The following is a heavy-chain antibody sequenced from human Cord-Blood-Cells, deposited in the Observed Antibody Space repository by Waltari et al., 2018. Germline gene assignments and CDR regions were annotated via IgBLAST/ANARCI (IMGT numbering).Heavy chain of an antibody. Sequence: QVQLVQSWAELKTLGPPVKVSCKASGGTFSSYAISWVRQAPGQGLECMGGIIPIFGTANYAQKFQGRVTITANKSTSTAYMELSSLRSEDTAVYYCAGGQLGIVFNWFDPWGQGTLVTVSS. D-gene: IGHD7-27*01. CDR3: AGGQLGIVFNWFDP. V-gene: IGHV1-69*06. J-gene: IGHJ5*02. CDR1: GGTFSSYA. CDR2: IIPIFGTA.